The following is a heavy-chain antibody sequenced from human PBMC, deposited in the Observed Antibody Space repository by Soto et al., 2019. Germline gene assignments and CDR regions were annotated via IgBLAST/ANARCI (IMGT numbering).Heavy chain of an antibody. CDR1: GFTFNTYA. CDR2: ISYDGSNK. Sequence: SGGGVVQPGRSLRLSCAASGFTFNTYAMHWVRQAPGKGLEWVAVISYDGSNKHYADSVKGRFTISRDNSKNTLYLQMDSLRAEDTAVYYCARRYKDGRRDCISTSCLFDPWGQGTLVTVSS. V-gene: IGHV3-30-3*01. J-gene: IGHJ5*02. D-gene: IGHD2-2*01. CDR3: ARRYKDGRRDCISTSCLFDP.